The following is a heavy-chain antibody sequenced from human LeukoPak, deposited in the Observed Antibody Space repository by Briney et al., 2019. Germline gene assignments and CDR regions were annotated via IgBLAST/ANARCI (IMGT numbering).Heavy chain of an antibody. CDR1: GGSISSYY. CDR3: ARQGQGSYFDY. J-gene: IGHJ4*02. D-gene: IGHD3-10*01. V-gene: IGHV4-59*08. Sequence: SETLSLTCTVSGGSISSYYWSWIRQPPGKGLEWIGYVYYSGSTYYNPSLRSRVTISVDTSKNQFSLKLSSVTAADTAVYYCARQGQGSYFDYWGQGTLVTVSS. CDR2: VYYSGST.